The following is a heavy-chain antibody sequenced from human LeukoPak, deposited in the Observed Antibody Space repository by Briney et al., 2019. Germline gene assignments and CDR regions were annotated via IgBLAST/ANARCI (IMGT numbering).Heavy chain of an antibody. D-gene: IGHD3-22*01. V-gene: IGHV3-23*01. CDR2: ISSSGSNT. Sequence: GGSLRLSCAASGFTFSSYAMSWVRQAPGKGLEWVSGISSSGSNTYHADSVKGRFTISRDNSKNTLYLQMNSLRAEDTAMYYCARESGLLGDYWGQGTLVTVSS. CDR1: GFTFSSYA. CDR3: ARESGLLGDY. J-gene: IGHJ4*02.